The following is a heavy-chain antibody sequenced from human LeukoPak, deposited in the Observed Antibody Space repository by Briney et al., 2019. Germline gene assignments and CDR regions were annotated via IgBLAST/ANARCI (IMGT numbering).Heavy chain of an antibody. CDR2: IYSGGST. CDR1: GFAVSSNY. J-gene: IGHJ4*02. D-gene: IGHD5-12*01. Sequence: GGSLRLSCAASGFAVSSNYMSWVRQAPGKGLEWVAVIYSGGSTNYADSVKGRFTISRDNSKNTLYLQMNSLRAEDTAVYYCARESVNGWLRREDREYYFDYWGQGTLVTVSS. V-gene: IGHV3-66*01. CDR3: ARESVNGWLRREDREYYFDY.